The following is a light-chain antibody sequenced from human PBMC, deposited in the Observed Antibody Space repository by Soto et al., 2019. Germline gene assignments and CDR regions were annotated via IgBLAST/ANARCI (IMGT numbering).Light chain of an antibody. CDR3: QQLNTLFT. CDR2: GAS. J-gene: IGKJ3*01. V-gene: IGKV1-9*01. Sequence: DIQLTQSPSFLSASVGDRVTITCRASQGIGSYLAWYQQKPGKAPKDLIYGASILQSGVPSRFSGSGSGTEFTLTINSLQPEDFATYYCQQLNTLFTFGPGTKVDI. CDR1: QGIGSY.